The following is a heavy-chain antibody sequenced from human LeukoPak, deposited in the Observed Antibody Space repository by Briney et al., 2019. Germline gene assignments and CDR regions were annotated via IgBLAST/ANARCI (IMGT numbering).Heavy chain of an antibody. CDR2: IYHSGST. J-gene: IGHJ4*02. CDR3: GRNYYDRSGYFYHFDY. V-gene: IGHV4-30-2*01. Sequence: SQTLSLTCAVSGGSISSGGYSWSWVRQPPARGLEWIGYIYHSGSTYYNPSLRSQITISVYRSKTQFSLELTSVTASDTAVLYWGRNYYDRSGYFYHFDYWGQGTLVTVSS. D-gene: IGHD3-22*01. CDR1: GGSISSGGYS.